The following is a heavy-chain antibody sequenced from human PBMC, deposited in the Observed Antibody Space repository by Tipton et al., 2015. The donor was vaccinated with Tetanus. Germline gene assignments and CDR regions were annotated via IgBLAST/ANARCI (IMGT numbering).Heavy chain of an antibody. D-gene: IGHD3-3*01. CDR1: GFTFGDYS. V-gene: IGHV3-48*02. CDR3: ARDFRPIFGVAQPFDP. CDR2: IGVSGRTI. Sequence: SLRLSCEGSGFTFGDYSMNWVRQAPGKGLEWLSYIGVSGRTIYYADSVKGRFTISRDDAENSLYLQMNSLRDEDTAIYYCARDFRPIFGVAQPFDPWGQGTLVTVSS. J-gene: IGHJ5*02.